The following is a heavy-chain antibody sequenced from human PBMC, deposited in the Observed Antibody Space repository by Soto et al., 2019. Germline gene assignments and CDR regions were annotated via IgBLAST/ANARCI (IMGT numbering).Heavy chain of an antibody. CDR3: ATKRGSGYSPFDY. CDR1: GLTLSSYN. CDR2: NSSSSNAM. J-gene: IGHJ4*02. Sequence: PGGSLRLSCAASGLTLSSYNMNWVRQAPGKGLEWVSYNSSSSNAMYYADSVKGRFTISRDNGKNLLYLQMNSLRDEDTAVYYCATKRGSGYSPFDYWGQGTLVTVSS. V-gene: IGHV3-48*02. D-gene: IGHD3-22*01.